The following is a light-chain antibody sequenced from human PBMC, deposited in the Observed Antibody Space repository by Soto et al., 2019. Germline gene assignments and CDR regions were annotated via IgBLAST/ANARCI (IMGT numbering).Light chain of an antibody. J-gene: IGKJ2*01. CDR2: DAS. CDR3: QQRSHWPPA. Sequence: EIVLTQSPATLSLSPGERATLSCRASQSVSSYLAWYQQKPGQAPRLLIYDASNRATGIPARFSGSGSGTDFPLTISSLEPEDFAVYYCQQRSHWPPAFGQGTKVEIK. CDR1: QSVSSY. V-gene: IGKV3-11*01.